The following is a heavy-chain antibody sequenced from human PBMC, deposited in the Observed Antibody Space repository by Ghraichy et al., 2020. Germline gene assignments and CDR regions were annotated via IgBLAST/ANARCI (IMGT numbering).Heavy chain of an antibody. CDR3: ARDSSSWPPYYFDF. J-gene: IGHJ4*02. D-gene: IGHD6-13*01. CDR1: GFFFGSYE. CDR2: ISTSGTTV. Sequence: GGSLRLSCTGSGFFFGSYEMNWVRQAPGGGLEWISYISTSGTTVRYADSVKGRFNISRDNSKKSVYLEMSSLEVDDTAVYFCARDSSSWPPYYFDFWGQGSLVAVSP. V-gene: IGHV3-48*03.